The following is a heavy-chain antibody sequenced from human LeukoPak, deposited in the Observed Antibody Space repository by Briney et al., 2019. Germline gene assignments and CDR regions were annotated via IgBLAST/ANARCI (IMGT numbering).Heavy chain of an antibody. J-gene: IGHJ6*02. Sequence: SETLSLTCTVSGGSISSSSYYWGWIRQPPGKGLEWIGSIYYSGSTYYNPSLKSRVTISVDTSKNQLSLKLSSVTAADTAVYYCARGRGRQSIVVPAAPRYYGMDVWGQGTTVTVSS. CDR1: GGSISSSSYY. V-gene: IGHV4-39*01. CDR2: IYYSGST. D-gene: IGHD2-2*01. CDR3: ARGRGRQSIVVPAAPRYYGMDV.